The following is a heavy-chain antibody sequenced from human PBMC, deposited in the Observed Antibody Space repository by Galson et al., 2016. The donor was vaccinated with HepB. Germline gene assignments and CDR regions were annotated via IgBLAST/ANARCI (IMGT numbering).Heavy chain of an antibody. CDR2: ISDSGGNT. D-gene: IGHD3-16*01. J-gene: IGHJ4*02. CDR1: GFTFDDYG. CDR3: AKVPLGERKVTFGAVRRKKGITFFDH. Sequence: SLRLSCAASGFTFDDYGMSWVRQAPGKGLEWVSGISDSGGNTWDADSVKGRFIISRDNSKNTLYLQLNRLRAEDTAVYYCAKVPLGERKVTFGAVRRKKGITFFDHWGQGTLVTVSS. V-gene: IGHV3-23*01.